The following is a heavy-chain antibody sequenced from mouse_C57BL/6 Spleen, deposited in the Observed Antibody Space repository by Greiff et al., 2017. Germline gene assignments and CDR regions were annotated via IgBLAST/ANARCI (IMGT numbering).Heavy chain of an antibody. CDR1: GYTFTDYN. Sequence: VQLQQSGPELVKPGASVKIPCKASGYTFTDYNMDWVKQSHGKSLEWIGDINPNNGGTIYNQKFKGKATLTVDKSSSTAYMELRSLTSEDTAVYYCARFGYGSSEFAYWGQGTLVTVSA. D-gene: IGHD1-1*01. CDR2: INPNNGGT. J-gene: IGHJ3*01. CDR3: ARFGYGSSEFAY. V-gene: IGHV1-18*01.